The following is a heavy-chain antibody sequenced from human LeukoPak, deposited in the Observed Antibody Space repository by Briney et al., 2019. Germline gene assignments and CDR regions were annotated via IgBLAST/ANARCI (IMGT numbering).Heavy chain of an antibody. D-gene: IGHD3-10*01. CDR1: GFTFDDYA. J-gene: IGHJ4*02. Sequence: PGGSLRLSCAASGFTFDDYAMHWVRQAPGKGLEWVSGISWNSGSIGYADSVKGRFTISRDNAKNSLYLQMNSLRAEDTAFYYCAKDMFVRLRFTVFDCWGQGTLVTVSS. CDR3: AKDMFVRLRFTVFDC. V-gene: IGHV3-9*01. CDR2: ISWNSGSI.